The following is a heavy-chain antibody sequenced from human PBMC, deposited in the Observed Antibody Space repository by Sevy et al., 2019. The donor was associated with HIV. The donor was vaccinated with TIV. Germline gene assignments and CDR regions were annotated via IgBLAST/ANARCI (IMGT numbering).Heavy chain of an antibody. J-gene: IGHJ6*03. Sequence: ASVKVSCKASGYTFTGYYMHWVRQAPGQGLEWMGWINPNSGGTNYAQTFQGRVTMTRDTSISTAYMELSRLRSDDTAVYYCARDQATRYYYYYYMDVWGKGTTVTVSS. CDR1: GYTFTGYY. CDR2: INPNSGGT. V-gene: IGHV1-2*02. D-gene: IGHD2-15*01. CDR3: ARDQATRYYYYYYMDV.